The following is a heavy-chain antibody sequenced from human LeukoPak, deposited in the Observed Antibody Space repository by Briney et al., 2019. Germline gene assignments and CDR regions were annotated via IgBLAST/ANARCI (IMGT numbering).Heavy chain of an antibody. CDR3: ARDRRNYYGSGSSRLFDP. D-gene: IGHD3-10*01. CDR1: GFTFSSYG. V-gene: IGHV3-33*01. CDR2: IWYDGSNK. Sequence: PGGSLRLSCAASGFTFSSYGMHWVRQAPGKGLEWVAVIWYDGSNKYYADSVKGRFTISRDNSKNTLYLQMNSLRAEDTAVYYCARDRRNYYGSGSSRLFDPWGQGTLVTVSS. J-gene: IGHJ5*02.